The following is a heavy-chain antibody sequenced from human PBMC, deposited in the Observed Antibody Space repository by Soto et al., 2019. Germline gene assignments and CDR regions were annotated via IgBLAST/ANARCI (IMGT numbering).Heavy chain of an antibody. Sequence: QVQLVQSGAEVKKPGASVKVSCKASGYTFTSYYMHWVRQAPGQGLEWMGIINPSGGSTGYAQKFQGRVTMTRDTSTSTVYMELSSLRSEDTAVYYCARGSDIVLMVYDPRWFDPWGQGTLVTVSS. D-gene: IGHD2-8*01. CDR3: ARGSDIVLMVYDPRWFDP. CDR2: INPSGGST. CDR1: GYTFTSYY. J-gene: IGHJ5*02. V-gene: IGHV1-46*01.